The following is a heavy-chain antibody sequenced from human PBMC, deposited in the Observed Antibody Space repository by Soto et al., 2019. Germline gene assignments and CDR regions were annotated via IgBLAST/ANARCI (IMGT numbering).Heavy chain of an antibody. CDR2: IWYDGSNK. CDR1: GFTFSSYG. CDR3: AREGRDGYNWYYFDY. Sequence: QVQLVESGGGVVQPGRSLRLSCAASGFTFSSYGMHWVRQAPGKGLEWVAVIWYDGSNKYYADSVKGRFTISRDNSKNTLYLQMNSLRAEDTAVYYCAREGRDGYNWYYFDYWGQGTLVTVSS. J-gene: IGHJ4*02. D-gene: IGHD1-1*01. V-gene: IGHV3-33*01.